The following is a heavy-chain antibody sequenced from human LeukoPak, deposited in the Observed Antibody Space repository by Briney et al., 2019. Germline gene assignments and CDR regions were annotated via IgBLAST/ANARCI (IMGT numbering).Heavy chain of an antibody. V-gene: IGHV4-31*03. CDR2: IYYSGST. CDR3: ARFNYLGWFDP. D-gene: IGHD1-7*01. CDR1: GGSISSGGYY. Sequence: SETLSLTCTVSGGSISSGGYYWSWIRQHPGKGLEWIGYIYYSGSTYYNPSLKSRVTISVDTSKNQFSLKLSSVTAADTAVYYCARFNYLGWFDPWGQGTQVTVSS. J-gene: IGHJ5*02.